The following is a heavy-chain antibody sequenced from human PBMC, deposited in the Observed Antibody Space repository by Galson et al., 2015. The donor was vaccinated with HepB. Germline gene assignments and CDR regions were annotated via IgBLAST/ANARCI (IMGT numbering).Heavy chain of an antibody. D-gene: IGHD3-22*01. CDR3: AIATRLTTYDSSGYGAFDI. CDR1: GGTFSSYA. CDR2: IIPIFGTA. J-gene: IGHJ3*02. Sequence: SVKVSCKASGGTFSSYAISWVRQAPGQGLEWMGGIIPIFGTANYAQKFQGRVTITADKSTSTAYMELSSLRSEDTAVYYCAIATRLTTYDSSGYGAFDIWGQGTMVTVSS. V-gene: IGHV1-69*06.